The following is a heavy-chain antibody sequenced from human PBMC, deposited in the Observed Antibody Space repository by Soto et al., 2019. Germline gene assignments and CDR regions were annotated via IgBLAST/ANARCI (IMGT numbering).Heavy chain of an antibody. V-gene: IGHV1-2*02. CDR1: GYTFTGYY. J-gene: IGHJ3*02. CDR3: AKNLLVNLPDGFEI. CDR2: IDPDSGGT. Sequence: QVHLVQSGAEGKKPGASVKVSCKASGYTFTGYYMHWVRQAPGQGLEWMGWIDPDSGGTNYAQKFQGRVTMARDTSITTAYLELTRLKANDTAVYYCAKNLLVNLPDGFEICGQGTMVTVSS.